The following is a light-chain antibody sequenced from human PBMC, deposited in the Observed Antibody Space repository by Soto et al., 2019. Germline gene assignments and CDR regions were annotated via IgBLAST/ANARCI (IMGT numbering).Light chain of an antibody. V-gene: IGLV2-14*01. CDR1: SSDVGGYNY. Sequence: QSALTQPASVSGSPGQSITISCTGTSSDVGGYNYVSWYQQHPGKAPKLMIYDGSNRPSGVSNRFSGSKSGNTASLTISGLQAEDEADYYCSSYTSSSTYVFGPGTKLTVL. J-gene: IGLJ1*01. CDR3: SSYTSSSTYV. CDR2: DGS.